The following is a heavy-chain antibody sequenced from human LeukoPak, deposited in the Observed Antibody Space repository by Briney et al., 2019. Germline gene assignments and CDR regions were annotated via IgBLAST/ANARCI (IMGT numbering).Heavy chain of an antibody. D-gene: IGHD6-13*01. CDR1: GFTFSSYG. J-gene: IGHJ5*02. Sequence: GALRLSCAASGFTFSSYGMHWVRQAPGKGLEWVAVISYDGSNKYYADSVKGRFTISRDNSKNTLYLQMNSLRAEDTAVYYCAKDPGSIAAAGLAWGQGTLVTVSS. CDR3: AKDPGSIAAAGLA. V-gene: IGHV3-30*18. CDR2: ISYDGSNK.